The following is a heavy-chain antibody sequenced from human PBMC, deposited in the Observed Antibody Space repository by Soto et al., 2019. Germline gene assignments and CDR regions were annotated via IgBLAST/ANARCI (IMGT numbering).Heavy chain of an antibody. J-gene: IGHJ4*02. CDR3: AKDSVVQQQLPPGFDY. V-gene: IGHV3-30*18. D-gene: IGHD6-13*01. CDR2: ISYDGSNK. CDR1: GFTSSSYG. Sequence: QVQLVESGGGVVQPGRSLRLSCAASGFTSSSYGMHWVRQAPGKGLEWVAVISYDGSNKYYADSVKGRFTISRDNSKNTLYLQMNSLRAEDTAVYYCAKDSVVQQQLPPGFDYWGQGTLVTVSS.